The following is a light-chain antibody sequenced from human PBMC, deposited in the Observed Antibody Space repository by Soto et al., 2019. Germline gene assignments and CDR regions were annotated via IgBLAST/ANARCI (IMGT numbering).Light chain of an antibody. Sequence: AIRRTQSLSSLSASTGDRVTRTCRASQGISSYLAWYQQKPGKAPKLLIYAASTLQSGVPSRFSGSGSGTDFTPTISCLQSEDFATYYCQQYYSYPLTFGGGTKVDIK. J-gene: IGKJ4*01. CDR2: AAS. CDR1: QGISSY. CDR3: QQYYSYPLT. V-gene: IGKV1-8*01.